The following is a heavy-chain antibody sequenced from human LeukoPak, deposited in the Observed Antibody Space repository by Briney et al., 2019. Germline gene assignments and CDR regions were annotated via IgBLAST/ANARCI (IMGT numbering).Heavy chain of an antibody. V-gene: IGHV1-2*02. Sequence: ASVKVSCKASGYTFTGYYMHCVRQAPGQGLEWMRWINPNSGGTNYAQKFQGRVTMTRDTSISTAYMELSRLRSDDTAVYYCARIYYDSSGYYGSPNDYWGQGTLVTVSS. J-gene: IGHJ4*02. D-gene: IGHD3-22*01. CDR2: INPNSGGT. CDR1: GYTFTGYY. CDR3: ARIYYDSSGYYGSPNDY.